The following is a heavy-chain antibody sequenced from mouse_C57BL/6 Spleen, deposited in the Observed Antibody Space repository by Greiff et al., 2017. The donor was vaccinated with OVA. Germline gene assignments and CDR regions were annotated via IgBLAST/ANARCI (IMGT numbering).Heavy chain of an antibody. D-gene: IGHD2-5*01. J-gene: IGHJ4*01. CDR1: GFTFSSYA. V-gene: IGHV5-9-1*02. CDR3: TRSRNYSNYPYAMDY. Sequence: EVKVVESGAGLVKPGGSLKLSCAASGFTFSSYAMSWVRQTPEKRLEWVAYISSGGDYIYYADTVKGRFTISRDNARNTLYLQMSSLKSEDTAMYYCTRSRNYSNYPYAMDYWGQGTSVTVSS. CDR2: ISSGGDYI.